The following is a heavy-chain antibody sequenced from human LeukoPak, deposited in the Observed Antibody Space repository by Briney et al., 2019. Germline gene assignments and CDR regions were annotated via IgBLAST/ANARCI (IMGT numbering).Heavy chain of an antibody. CDR1: GDSISSSPYY. CDR2: IYYIGST. D-gene: IGHD3-10*01. Sequence: PSETLSLTCTVSGDSISSSPYYWGWVRQPPGKGLEWIGSIYYIGSTHYNPSLKRRVTISVDTPKNQFSLKLSSVTAADTAVYYCATNGSGNGLFDYWGQGTLVTVSS. V-gene: IGHV4-39*07. J-gene: IGHJ4*02. CDR3: ATNGSGNGLFDY.